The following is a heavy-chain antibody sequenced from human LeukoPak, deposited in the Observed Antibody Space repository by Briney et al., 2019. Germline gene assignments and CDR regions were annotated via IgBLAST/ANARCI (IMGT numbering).Heavy chain of an antibody. J-gene: IGHJ4*02. CDR2: ISAYNGNT. CDR1: GYTFTSYS. D-gene: IGHD6-13*01. V-gene: IGHV1-18*01. CDR3: ARDTSSSWYVYFDY. Sequence: GASVKVSCKASGYTFTSYSISWVRQAPGQGLEWMGWISAYNGNTNYAQKLQGRVTMTTDTSTSTAYMELRSLRSDDTAVYYCARDTSSSWYVYFDYWGQGTLVTVSS.